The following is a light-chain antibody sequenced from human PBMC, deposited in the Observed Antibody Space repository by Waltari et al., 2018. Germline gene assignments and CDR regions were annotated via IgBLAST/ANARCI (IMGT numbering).Light chain of an antibody. CDR3: CSYAGSYTFVV. Sequence: QSALTQPRSVAGSPGQSVTISCTGTSSEVGVYHYVSWYQQHPGKAPKIMIYDVSKRPSGVPDRFSGSKSGNTASLTISGLQAEDEADYYCCSYAGSYTFVVFGGGTKLTVL. V-gene: IGLV2-11*02. J-gene: IGLJ2*01. CDR1: SSEVGVYHY. CDR2: DVS.